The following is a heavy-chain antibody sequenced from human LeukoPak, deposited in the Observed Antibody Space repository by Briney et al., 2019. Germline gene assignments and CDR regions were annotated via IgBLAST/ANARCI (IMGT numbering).Heavy chain of an antibody. V-gene: IGHV4-59*01. CDR2: IYYSGST. CDR3: AGTYYYGSGSYYYYYYYMDV. CDR1: GGSISSYY. J-gene: IGHJ6*03. D-gene: IGHD3-10*01. Sequence: PSETLSLTCTVSGGSISSYYWSWLRQPPGMGLEWIGYIYYSGSTNFNPSLKSRVTISVDTSKNQFSLKLSSVTAADTAVYYCAGTYYYGSGSYYYYYYYMDVWGKGTTVTISS.